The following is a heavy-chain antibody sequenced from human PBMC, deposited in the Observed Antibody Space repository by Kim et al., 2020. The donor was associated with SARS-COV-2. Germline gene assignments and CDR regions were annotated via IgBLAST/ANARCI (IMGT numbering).Heavy chain of an antibody. CDR2: SK. D-gene: IGHD1-20*01. Sequence: SKYDADSVKGRFTINRDNSKNTLYLQMNSLRAEDTAVYYCAKRPGYKVDYWGQGTLVTVSS. CDR3: AKRPGYKVDY. V-gene: IGHV3-23*01. J-gene: IGHJ4*02.